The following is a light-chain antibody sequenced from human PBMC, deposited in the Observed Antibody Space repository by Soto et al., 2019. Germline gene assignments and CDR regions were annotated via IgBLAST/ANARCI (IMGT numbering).Light chain of an antibody. V-gene: IGKV3-20*01. CDR2: GAS. CDR1: QSVSSSY. J-gene: IGKJ1*01. Sequence: EIVLTQSPATLSLSPGERSTLSFMSSQSVSSSYLAWYQQKPGQAPRLLIYGASSRATGIPDRFSGSGSGTDFTLTISRLEPEDFAVYYCQQYGSSPPTFGQGTKVHIK. CDR3: QQYGSSPPT.